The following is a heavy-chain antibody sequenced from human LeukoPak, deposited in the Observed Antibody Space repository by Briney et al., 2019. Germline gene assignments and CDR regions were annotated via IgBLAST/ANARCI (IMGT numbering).Heavy chain of an antibody. CDR2: IYYSGST. Sequence: SETLSLTCTVSGGSISSYYWSWIRQPPGKGLEWIGYIYYSGSTYYNPSLKSRVTISVDTSKNQFSLKLSSVTAADTAVYYCARRSRDRSSGWPSAFDIWGQGTMVTVSS. V-gene: IGHV4-59*08. CDR3: ARRSRDRSSGWPSAFDI. J-gene: IGHJ3*02. CDR1: GGSISSYY. D-gene: IGHD6-19*01.